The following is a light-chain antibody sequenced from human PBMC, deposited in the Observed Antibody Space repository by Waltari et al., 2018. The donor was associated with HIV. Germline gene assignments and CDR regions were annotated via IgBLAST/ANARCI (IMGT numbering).Light chain of an antibody. V-gene: IGKV1-39*01. CDR1: QNIRSN. Sequence: IQLTQSPSSLSASVGDRVPLTCRASQNIRSNLNWYQQKSGKAPTLLIYAASSLQSGVPSRFSGSGSGTDVTLTISSLQPEDFATYHCQQSDTEPRTCGQGTKV. J-gene: IGKJ1*01. CDR3: QQSDTEPRT. CDR2: AAS.